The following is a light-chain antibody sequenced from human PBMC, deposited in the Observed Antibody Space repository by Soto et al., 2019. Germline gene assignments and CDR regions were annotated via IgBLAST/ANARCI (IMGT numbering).Light chain of an antibody. J-gene: IGLJ1*01. CDR3: GSHVVNNILYV. V-gene: IGLV2-8*01. CDR2: EVS. CDR1: SSDVGNSKY. Sequence: QSALTQPPSASGSLGQSVTISCTGTSSDVGNSKYFSWYQQHPGKPPTLMIYEVSKRPSGVPDRFSGSKFGNTASLTVSGLQAEDEAVYYCGSHVVNNILYVFGSGTKLTVL.